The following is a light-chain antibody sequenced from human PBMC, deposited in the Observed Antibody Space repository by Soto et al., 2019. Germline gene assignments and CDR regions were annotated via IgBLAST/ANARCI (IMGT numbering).Light chain of an antibody. V-gene: IGKV3-20*01. CDR2: GAS. CDR1: QSVSSSY. Sequence: EIVLTQSPGTLSLSPGERATLSCRASQSVSSSYLAWYQLKPGQAPRLLIYGASTRATGIPDRFSGSGSGTDFTLTISRLEPEDFAVYFCQQYGSSMYTFGQGTRLEIK. CDR3: QQYGSSMYT. J-gene: IGKJ2*01.